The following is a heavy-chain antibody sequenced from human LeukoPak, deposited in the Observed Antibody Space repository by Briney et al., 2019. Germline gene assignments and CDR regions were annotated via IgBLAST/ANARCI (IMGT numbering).Heavy chain of an antibody. J-gene: IGHJ4*02. CDR1: GFTFSSHA. D-gene: IGHD2-2*01. V-gene: IGHV3-23*01. Sequence: GGSLRLSCAATGFTFSSHALSWVRQAPGKGLEWVSSLSGSGYNTYYADSVKGRFTISRDNSKNTVYLQMNSLRAEDTAVYYCAKDPYGTRYFDYWGQGTLVTVSS. CDR3: AKDPYGTRYFDY. CDR2: LSGSGYNT.